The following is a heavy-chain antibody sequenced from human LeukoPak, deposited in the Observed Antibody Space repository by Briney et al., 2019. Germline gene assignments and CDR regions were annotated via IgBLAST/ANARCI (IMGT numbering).Heavy chain of an antibody. CDR1: GFTFSSYA. J-gene: IGHJ4*02. CDR3: AKVLAGTGYYFDY. V-gene: IGHV3-23*01. CDR2: MSGSGGST. Sequence: GGSLRLSCAASGFTFSSYAMNWVRQAPGKGQEWVSAMSGSGGSTFYADSVKGRFTISRDNSKNTLYLQMNSLRAEDTAVYYCAKVLAGTGYYFDYWGQGTLVTVSS. D-gene: IGHD6-13*01.